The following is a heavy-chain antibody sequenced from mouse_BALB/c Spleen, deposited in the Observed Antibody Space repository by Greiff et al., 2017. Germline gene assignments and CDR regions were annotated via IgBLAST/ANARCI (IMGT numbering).Heavy chain of an antibody. D-gene: IGHD1-1*01. CDR3: ARVFYYGSKFAY. J-gene: IGHJ3*01. Sequence: EVQLQESGPGLVKPSQSLSLTCTVTGYSITSDYAWNWIRQFPGNKLEWMGYISYSGSTSYNPSLKSRISITRDTSKNQFFLQLNSVTTEDTATYYCARVFYYGSKFAYWGQGTLVTVSA. CDR1: GYSITSDYA. V-gene: IGHV3-2*02. CDR2: ISYSGST.